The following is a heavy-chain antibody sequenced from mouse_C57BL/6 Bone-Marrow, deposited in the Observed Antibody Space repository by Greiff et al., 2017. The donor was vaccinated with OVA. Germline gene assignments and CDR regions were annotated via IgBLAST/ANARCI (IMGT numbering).Heavy chain of an antibody. CDR1: GFTFSSYG. J-gene: IGHJ2*01. CDR3: ARHDGYYFDY. CDR2: ISSGGSYT. D-gene: IGHD2-3*01. Sequence: EVNVVESGGDLVKPGGSLKLSCAASGFTFSSYGMSWVRQTPDKRLEWVATISSGGSYTYYPDSVKGRFTISRDNAKNPLYLQMSSLKSEDTAMYYCARHDGYYFDYWGQGTTLTVSS. V-gene: IGHV5-6*01.